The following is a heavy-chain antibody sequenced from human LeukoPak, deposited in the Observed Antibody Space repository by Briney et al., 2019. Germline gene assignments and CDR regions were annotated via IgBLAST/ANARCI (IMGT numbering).Heavy chain of an antibody. J-gene: IGHJ4*02. CDR2: ISSSGSTI. Sequence: PGGSLRLSCAASGFTFSDYYMSWIRQAPGKGLEWVSYISSSGSTIYYADSVKGRFTISRDNAKNSLYLQMNSLRAEDTAVYYCARDGGRITMVRGVTAPLGYWGQGTLVTVSS. CDR1: GFTFSDYY. D-gene: IGHD3-10*01. V-gene: IGHV3-11*04. CDR3: ARDGGRITMVRGVTAPLGY.